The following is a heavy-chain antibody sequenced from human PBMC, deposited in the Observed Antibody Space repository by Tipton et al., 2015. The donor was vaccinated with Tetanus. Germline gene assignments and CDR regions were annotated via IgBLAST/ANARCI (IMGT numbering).Heavy chain of an antibody. V-gene: IGHV4-4*07. CDR3: ARALKQGANWFDP. J-gene: IGHJ5*02. Sequence: TLSLTCTVSGVSMIDSYWNWIRQPAGKGLEWIGRIYSSGTTNYDPSLRGQVTMSIDTSKNRFSLKLDSVTAADTAIYYCARALKQGANWFDPWGQGTLVTVSS. CDR1: GVSMIDSY. CDR2: IYSSGTT. D-gene: IGHD3-16*01.